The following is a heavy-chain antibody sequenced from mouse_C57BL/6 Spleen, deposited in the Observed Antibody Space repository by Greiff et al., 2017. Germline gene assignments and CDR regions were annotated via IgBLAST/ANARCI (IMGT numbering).Heavy chain of an antibody. D-gene: IGHD2-4*01. CDR2: IDPSDSYT. V-gene: IGHV1-59*01. J-gene: IGHJ4*01. CDR3: ARYDYAMDY. CDR1: GYTFTSYW. Sequence: QVQLQQPGAELVRPGTSVKLSCKASGYTFTSYWMHWVKQRPGQGLEWIGVIDPSDSYTNYNQKFKGKATWTVDTSSSTAYMQLSSLTSEDSAVYYCARYDYAMDYWGQGTSVTVSS.